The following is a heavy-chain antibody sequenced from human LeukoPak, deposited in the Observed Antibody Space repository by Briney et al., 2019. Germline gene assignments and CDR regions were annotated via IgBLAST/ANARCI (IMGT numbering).Heavy chain of an antibody. Sequence: ASVKVSCKTSGYTFSDYYLHWVRQAPGQGLEWMGYINPNSGGTAYAQKFQGRVTMTRDTSISAAYVDLSGLRSDDTAVYYCSTEDKYCTTSIFGDFWGQGTLVTV. V-gene: IGHV1-2*02. D-gene: IGHD2/OR15-2a*01. CDR2: INPNSGGT. CDR3: STEDKYCTTSIFGDF. CDR1: GYTFSDYY. J-gene: IGHJ4*02.